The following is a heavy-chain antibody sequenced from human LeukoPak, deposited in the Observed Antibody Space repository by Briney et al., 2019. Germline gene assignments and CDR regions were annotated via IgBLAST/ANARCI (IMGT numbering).Heavy chain of an antibody. D-gene: IGHD6-25*01. J-gene: IGHJ4*02. CDR2: VNRWGRT. Sequence: SETLSLTCGVHGASFSLYHWSWIRQSPGKGLEWIGEVNRWGRTNYNPPLESRVTISVDTSKNQFSLNLRSLTAADTAVYYCATDSQSSVYYFWSQGALVTVSS. CDR3: ATDSQSSVYYF. V-gene: IGHV4-34*01. CDR1: GASFSLYH.